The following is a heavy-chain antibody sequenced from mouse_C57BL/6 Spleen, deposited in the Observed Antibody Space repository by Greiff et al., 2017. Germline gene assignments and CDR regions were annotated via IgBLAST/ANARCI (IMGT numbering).Heavy chain of an antibody. V-gene: IGHV1-15*01. CDR3: TRWRDAMDY. CDR2: IDPETGGT. Sequence: QVQLQQSGAELVRPGASVTLSCKASGYTFTDYELHWVKQTPVHGLEWIGAIDPETGGTAYNQKFKGKAILTADKSSSTAYMELRSLTSEDSAVYYCTRWRDAMDYWGQGTSVTVSS. CDR1: GYTFTDYE. J-gene: IGHJ4*01.